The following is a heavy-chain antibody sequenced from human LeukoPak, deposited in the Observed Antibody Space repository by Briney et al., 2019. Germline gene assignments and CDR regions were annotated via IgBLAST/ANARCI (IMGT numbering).Heavy chain of an antibody. V-gene: IGHV4-39*07. J-gene: IGHJ6*03. CDR1: GGSISSSSYY. CDR2: IYYSGST. D-gene: IGHD1-26*01. Sequence: SETLSLTCTVSGGSISSSSYYWGWIRQPPGKGLEWIGSIYYSGSTYYNPSLKSRVTISVDTSKNQFSLKLSSVTAADTAVYYCARAGSGSYYLPLYYYYYMDVWGKGTTVTVSS. CDR3: ARAGSGSYYLPLYYYYYMDV.